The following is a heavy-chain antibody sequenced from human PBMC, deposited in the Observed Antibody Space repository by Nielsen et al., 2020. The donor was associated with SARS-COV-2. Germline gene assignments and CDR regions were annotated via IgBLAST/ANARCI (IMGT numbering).Heavy chain of an antibody. CDR3: AREEGGYSYGCFDI. Sequence: ASVKVSCKASGYTFTSYDINWVRQATGQGLEWMGWMNPNSGNTGYAQKFQGRVTITRDTSASTAYMELSSLRSEDTAVYYCAREEGGYSYGCFDIWGQGTMVTVSS. V-gene: IGHV1-8*01. CDR2: MNPNSGNT. CDR1: GYTFTSYD. J-gene: IGHJ3*02. D-gene: IGHD5-18*01.